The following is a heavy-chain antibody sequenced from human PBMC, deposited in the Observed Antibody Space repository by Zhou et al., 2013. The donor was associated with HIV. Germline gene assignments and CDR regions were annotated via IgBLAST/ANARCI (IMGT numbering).Heavy chain of an antibody. V-gene: IGHV1-8*02. CDR2: MNSNSGNT. J-gene: IGHJ6*03. Sequence: QVQLVQSGAEVKKPGASVKVSCKASGYTFTSYDINWVRQATGQGLEWMGWMNSNSGNTGYAQKFQGRVTMTRDTSIRTAYMELSSLRSEDTAVYYCARGVPAGVHYYYYMDVVGQRDHGHRLL. CDR3: ARGVPAGVHYYYYMDV. D-gene: IGHD2-2*01. CDR1: GYTFTSYD.